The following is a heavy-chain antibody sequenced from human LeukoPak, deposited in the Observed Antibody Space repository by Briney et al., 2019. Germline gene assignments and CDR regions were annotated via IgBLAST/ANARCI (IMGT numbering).Heavy chain of an antibody. Sequence: SETLSLTCTVYGGSFSGYYWSWIRQPPGKGLEWIGEINHSGSTNYNPSLKSRVTISVDTSKNQFSLKLSSVTAADTAVYYCARDRRGALRYFDWLSIYGMDVWGQGTTVTVSS. CDR1: GGSFSGYY. CDR2: INHSGST. V-gene: IGHV4-34*01. D-gene: IGHD3-9*01. J-gene: IGHJ6*02. CDR3: ARDRRGALRYFDWLSIYGMDV.